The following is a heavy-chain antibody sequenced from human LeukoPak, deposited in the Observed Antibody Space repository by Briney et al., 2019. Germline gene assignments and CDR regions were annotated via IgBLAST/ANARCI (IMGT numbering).Heavy chain of an antibody. CDR2: ISSSSSYI. J-gene: IGHJ6*02. Sequence: GGSLRLSCAASGFTFSSYSMNWVRQAPGKGLEWVSSISSSSSYIYYADSVKGRFTISRDNAKNSLYLQMNSLRAEDTAVYYCARHSYGSGRYYYYCYYYGMDVWGQGTTVTVSS. CDR1: GFTFSSYS. CDR3: ARHSYGSGRYYYYCYYYGMDV. D-gene: IGHD3-10*01. V-gene: IGHV3-21*01.